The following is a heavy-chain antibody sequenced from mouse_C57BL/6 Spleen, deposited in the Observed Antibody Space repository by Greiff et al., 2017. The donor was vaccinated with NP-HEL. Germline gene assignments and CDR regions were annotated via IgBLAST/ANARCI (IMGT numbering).Heavy chain of an antibody. Sequence: QVQLQQSGAELVRPGTSVKMSCKASGYTFTNYWIGWAKQRPGHGLEWIGDIYPGGGYTNYNEKFKGKATLTADKSSSTAYMQFSSLTSEDSAIYYCARWGPNYYDYDGYFDYWGQGTTLTVSS. CDR3: ARWGPNYYDYDGYFDY. CDR1: GYTFTNYW. V-gene: IGHV1-63*01. J-gene: IGHJ2*01. D-gene: IGHD2-4*01. CDR2: IYPGGGYT.